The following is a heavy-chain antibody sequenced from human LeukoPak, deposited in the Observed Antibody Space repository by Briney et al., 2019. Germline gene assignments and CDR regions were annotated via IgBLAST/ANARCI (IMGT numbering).Heavy chain of an antibody. CDR2: IYHSGST. V-gene: IGHV4-30-2*01. CDR3: ARGGGDYVWGSYRFSY. D-gene: IGHD3-16*02. Sequence: PSQTLSLTCTVSGGSISSGGYYWSWIRQPPGKGLEWIGYIYHSGSTYYNPSLKSRVTISLDRSKNQFSLKLSSVTAADTAVYYCARGGGDYVWGSYRFSYWGQGTLVTVSS. J-gene: IGHJ4*02. CDR1: GGSISSGGYY.